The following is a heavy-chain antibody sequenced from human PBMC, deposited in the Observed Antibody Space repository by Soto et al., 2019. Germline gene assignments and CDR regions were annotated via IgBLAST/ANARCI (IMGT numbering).Heavy chain of an antibody. CDR1: AFTVSLNY. V-gene: IGHV3-53*01. Sequence: PGGSLRLSCAASAFTVSLNYMSWVRQAPGKGLEWVSLISSGGGTYYADSVKGRFTISRDNSKNTLYLQMKSLRAEDTAVYYCARQLWSHDAFDVWGQGTKVTVSS. D-gene: IGHD5-18*01. J-gene: IGHJ3*01. CDR3: ARQLWSHDAFDV. CDR2: ISSGGGT.